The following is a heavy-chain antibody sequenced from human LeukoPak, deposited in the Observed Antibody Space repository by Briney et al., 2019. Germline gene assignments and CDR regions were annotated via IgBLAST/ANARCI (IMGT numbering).Heavy chain of an antibody. J-gene: IGHJ4*02. D-gene: IGHD3-9*01. CDR2: VNQGATQK. CDR1: GFDFSTQW. CDR3: ARDRPTLTGYYPFDY. V-gene: IGHV3-7*01. Sequence: GGSLRLSCAASGFDFSTQWMSWVRQAPGKGLEWVAIVNQGATQKYYVDSVKGRFTISRDNAKNSLYLQMNSLRAEDTAVYYCARDRPTLTGYYPFDYWGQGTLVTVSS.